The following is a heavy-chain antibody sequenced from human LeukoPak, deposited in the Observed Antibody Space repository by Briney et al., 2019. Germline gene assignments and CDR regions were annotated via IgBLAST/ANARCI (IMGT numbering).Heavy chain of an antibody. V-gene: IGHV1-24*01. J-gene: IGHJ6*03. CDR3: ATATLTTGIGYYYYYHMDV. Sequence: GASVKVSCKVSGYTLTELSMHWVRQAPGKGLEWMGGFDPEDGETIYAQKFQGRVTMTEDTSTDTAYMELSSLRSEDTAVYYCATATLTTGIGYYYYYHMDVWGKGTTVTVSS. D-gene: IGHD4-17*01. CDR1: GYTLTELS. CDR2: FDPEDGET.